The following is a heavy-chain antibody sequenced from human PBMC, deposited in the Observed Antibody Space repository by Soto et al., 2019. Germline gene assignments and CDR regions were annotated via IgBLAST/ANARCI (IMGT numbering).Heavy chain of an antibody. CDR3: ETYSNRTTTYYYYGMDV. CDR1: GYSFTSYW. D-gene: IGHD1-1*01. J-gene: IGHJ6*02. CDR2: IYPGDSDT. Sequence: PGESLKISCKGSGYSFTSYWIGWVRQMPGKGLEWMGIIYPGDSDTRYSPSFQGQVTISADKSISTAYLQWSSLKASDTAMYYCETYSNRTTTYYYYGMDVWGQGITVTVS. V-gene: IGHV5-51*01.